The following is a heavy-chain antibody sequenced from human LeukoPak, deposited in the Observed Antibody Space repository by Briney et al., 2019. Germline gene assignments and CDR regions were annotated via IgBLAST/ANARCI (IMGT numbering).Heavy chain of an antibody. CDR3: AKDMKYSTLYYFDY. V-gene: IGHV3-9*01. CDR2: ISWNSGSI. J-gene: IGHJ4*02. D-gene: IGHD6-6*01. Sequence: PGRSLRLSCAASGFTFDDYAMHWVRQAPGKGLEWVSGISWNSGSIGYADSVKGRFTISRDNAKNSLYLQMNSLRAEDTALYYCAKDMKYSTLYYFDYWGQGTLVTVSS. CDR1: GFTFDDYA.